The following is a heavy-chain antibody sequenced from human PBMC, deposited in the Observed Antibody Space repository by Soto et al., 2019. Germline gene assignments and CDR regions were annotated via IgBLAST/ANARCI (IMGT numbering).Heavy chain of an antibody. D-gene: IGHD1-7*01. CDR1: GFTFSSYS. Sequence: GGSLRLSCAASGFTFSSYSMNWVRQAPGKGLEWVSYISSSSSTIYYADSVKGRFTISRDNAKNSLYLQMNSLRDEDTAVYYCARDLTRGLYNCNYGEYYYGMDVWGQGTTVTVSS. CDR2: ISSSSSTI. V-gene: IGHV3-48*02. CDR3: ARDLTRGLYNCNYGEYYYGMDV. J-gene: IGHJ6*02.